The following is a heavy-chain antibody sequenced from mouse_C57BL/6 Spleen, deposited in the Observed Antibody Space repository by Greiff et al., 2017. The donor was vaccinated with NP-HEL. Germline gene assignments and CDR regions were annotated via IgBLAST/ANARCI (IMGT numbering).Heavy chain of an antibody. Sequence: QVQLQQSGAELMKPGASVKLSCKATGYTFTGYWIEWVKQRPRHGLEWIGEILPGSGSTNYNEKFKGKATFTADTSSNTAYMQLSSLTTEDSAIYYCARAPLYYGYDLYFDYWGQGTTLTVSS. CDR1: GYTFTGYW. CDR2: ILPGSGST. D-gene: IGHD2-2*01. J-gene: IGHJ2*01. CDR3: ARAPLYYGYDLYFDY. V-gene: IGHV1-9*01.